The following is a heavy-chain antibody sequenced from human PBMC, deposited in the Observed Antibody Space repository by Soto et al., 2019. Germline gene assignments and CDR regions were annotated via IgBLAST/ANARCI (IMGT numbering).Heavy chain of an antibody. CDR2: ISWNSGSI. Sequence: GGSLRLSCAAAGFTFDDYAVHWVRQAPGKGLEWVSGISWNSGSIGYADSVKGRFTNSRDNAKNSLYLQMNSLRAEDTALYYFAKDIRPLKSSSSEYYFDYWGQGTLVTVSS. J-gene: IGHJ4*02. D-gene: IGHD6-6*01. CDR1: GFTFDDYA. V-gene: IGHV3-9*01. CDR3: AKDIRPLKSSSSEYYFDY.